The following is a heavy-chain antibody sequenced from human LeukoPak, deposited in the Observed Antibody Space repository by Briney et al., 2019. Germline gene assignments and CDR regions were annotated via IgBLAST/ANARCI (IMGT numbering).Heavy chain of an antibody. J-gene: IGHJ4*02. Sequence: WASVKVSCKASGYTFTSYGISWVRQAPGQGLEWMGWISAYSGNTNYAQKLQGRVTMTTDTSTSTAYMELRSLRSDDTAVYYCARDWKTVGAVDYWGQGTLVTVSS. V-gene: IGHV1-18*01. D-gene: IGHD1-26*01. CDR1: GYTFTSYG. CDR2: ISAYSGNT. CDR3: ARDWKTVGAVDY.